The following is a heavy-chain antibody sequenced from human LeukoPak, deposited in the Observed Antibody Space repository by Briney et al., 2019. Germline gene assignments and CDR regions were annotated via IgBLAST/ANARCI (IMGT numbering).Heavy chain of an antibody. V-gene: IGHV4-59*08. Sequence: SETLSLTCTVSGASVSSYYWSWIRQPPGKGLEWIGYIYYSGSTDYNPSLKSRVTISVDTSKNQFSLKLSSVTAADTAVYYCARQGYCGGDCFSDYWGQGTLVTVSS. D-gene: IGHD2-21*02. J-gene: IGHJ4*02. CDR2: IYYSGST. CDR3: ARQGYCGGDCFSDY. CDR1: GASVSSYY.